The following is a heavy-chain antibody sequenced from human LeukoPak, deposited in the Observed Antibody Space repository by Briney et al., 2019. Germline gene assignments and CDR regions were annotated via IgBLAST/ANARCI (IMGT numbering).Heavy chain of an antibody. CDR1: GGFISSGGYY. CDR3: ARVVGATSPPIFDY. D-gene: IGHD1-26*01. CDR2: IYNSGST. Sequence: PSQTLSLTCTVSGGFISSGGYYWRWIRQHPGRGLEWLGYIYNSGSTYYNPSLKSRVTISVDTSKNQFSLKLSSVTAADTAVYYCARVVGATSPPIFDYWGQGTLVTVSS. J-gene: IGHJ4*02. V-gene: IGHV4-31*03.